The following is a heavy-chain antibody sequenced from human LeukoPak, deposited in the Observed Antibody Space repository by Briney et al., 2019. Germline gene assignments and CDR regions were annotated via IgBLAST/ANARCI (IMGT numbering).Heavy chain of an antibody. CDR3: ARDWDDQGGY. J-gene: IGHJ4*02. Sequence: GRSLRLPCAASGFTFSSYAMHWVRQAPGKGLEWVAVISYDGSNKYYADSVKGRFTISRDNSKNTLYLQMNSLRAEDTAVYYCARDWDDQGGYWGQGTLVTVSS. V-gene: IGHV3-30-3*01. CDR2: ISYDGSNK. D-gene: IGHD1-1*01. CDR1: GFTFSSYA.